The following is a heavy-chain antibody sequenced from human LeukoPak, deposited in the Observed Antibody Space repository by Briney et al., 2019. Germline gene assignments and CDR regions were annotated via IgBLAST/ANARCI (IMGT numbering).Heavy chain of an antibody. CDR1: GGSFSGYY. CDR2: INHSGST. J-gene: IGHJ5*02. V-gene: IGHV4-34*01. D-gene: IGHD4-17*01. Sequence: PSETLSLTCAVYGGSFSGYYWSWIRQPPGKGLEWIGEINHSGSTNYNPSLKSRVTISVDTSKNQFPLKLSSVTAADTAVYYCARDGDYVRWFDPWGQGTLVTVSS. CDR3: ARDGDYVRWFDP.